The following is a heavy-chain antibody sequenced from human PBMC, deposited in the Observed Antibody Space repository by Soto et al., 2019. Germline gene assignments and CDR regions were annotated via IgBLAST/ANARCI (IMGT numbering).Heavy chain of an antibody. CDR1: GCSFTSYD. CDR2: MNPNSGNT. V-gene: IGHV1-8*01. D-gene: IGHD2-15*01. CDR3: ARYPYTSYCSDGSCSYDAFDI. J-gene: IGHJ3*02. Sequence: QVQMVQSGAEVKKPGASVKVSCRASGCSFTSYDVNWVRQATGQGLEWMGWMNPNSGNTAFAQKFQGRVTMTRDTPISTAYMELSGLRSEDTAVYYCARYPYTSYCSDGSCSYDAFDIWGQGTVVTVSS.